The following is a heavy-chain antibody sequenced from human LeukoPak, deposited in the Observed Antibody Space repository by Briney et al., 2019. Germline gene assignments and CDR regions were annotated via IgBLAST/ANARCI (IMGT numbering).Heavy chain of an antibody. CDR1: GFGFSSYG. V-gene: IGHV1-18*04. D-gene: IGHD6-19*01. J-gene: IGHJ4*02. CDR2: ISGYTGRT. CDR3: ARGPGIDVAGVFDY. Sequence: ASVKVSCKASGFGFSSYGINWVRQAPRHRLEWMGWISGYTGRTKYLQKLRGRVTMTTDTSTNTAYMELRSLTSDDTAVYYCARGPGIDVAGVFDYWGQGSLVTVSS.